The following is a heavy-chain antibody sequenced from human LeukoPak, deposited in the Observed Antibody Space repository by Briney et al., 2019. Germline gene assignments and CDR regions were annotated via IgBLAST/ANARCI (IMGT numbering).Heavy chain of an antibody. CDR3: AKDQAHHHSSGSLYDP. CDR2: IRDDASDK. J-gene: IGHJ5*02. V-gene: IGHV3-30*02. CDR1: GFTFSSYA. Sequence: GGSLRLSCAASGFTFSSYAMHWVRQAPGKGLEWVAFIRDDASDKYYADSVKGRFTISRDNSENTLYLQMNSLRVEDTAVYYCAKDQAHHHSSGSLYDPWGRGSLVTVSS. D-gene: IGHD3-22*01.